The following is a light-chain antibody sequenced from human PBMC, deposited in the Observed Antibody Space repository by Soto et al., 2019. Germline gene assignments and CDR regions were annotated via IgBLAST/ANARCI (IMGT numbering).Light chain of an antibody. CDR1: SSDIGAYNY. CDR2: DVN. Sequence: QSALTQPASVSGSPGQSITISCTGTSSDIGAYNYVSWYQQHPGKAPKLMIYDVNIRPSGVSNRFSGSKSGNTASLTISGLKAEDEAEYYCTSWTTSTTMIFGGGTKLTVL. J-gene: IGLJ2*01. V-gene: IGLV2-14*03. CDR3: TSWTTSTTMI.